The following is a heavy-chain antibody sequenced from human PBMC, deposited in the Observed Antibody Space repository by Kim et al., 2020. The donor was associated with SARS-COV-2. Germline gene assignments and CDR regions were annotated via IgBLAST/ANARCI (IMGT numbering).Heavy chain of an antibody. D-gene: IGHD6-19*01. CDR1: GYTFTGYY. CDR2: INPNSGGT. Sequence: ASVKVSCKASGYTFTGYYMHWVRQAPGQGLEWMGRINPNSGGTNYAQKFQGRVTMTRDTSISTAYMELSRLRSDDTAVYYCARACAPSGKAWFDPWGQGTLVTVSS. J-gene: IGHJ5*02. V-gene: IGHV1-2*06. CDR3: ARACAPSGKAWFDP.